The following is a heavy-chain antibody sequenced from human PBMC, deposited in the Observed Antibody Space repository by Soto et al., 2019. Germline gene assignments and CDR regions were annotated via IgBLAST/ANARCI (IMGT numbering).Heavy chain of an antibody. V-gene: IGHV1-69*13. J-gene: IGHJ4*02. CDR1: GGTFSSFG. D-gene: IGHD5-12*01. Sequence: SSVKVSCKASGGTFSSFGISWVRQAPGQGLEWMGGIIPVFGRPNYAQRFRGRLTITADESTNTSYMELIDLTSEDTAVYYCAREASGYDFWGQGTQVTVSS. CDR3: AREASGYDF. CDR2: IIPVFGRP.